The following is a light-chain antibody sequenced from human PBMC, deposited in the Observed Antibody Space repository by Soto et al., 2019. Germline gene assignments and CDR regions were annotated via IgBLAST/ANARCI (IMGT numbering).Light chain of an antibody. CDR3: QQSYSSPRT. J-gene: IGKJ2*01. CDR1: QSIISY. Sequence: DIQMTQSPSSLSASVGDRVTITCQSSQSIISYLNWYQQKAGKAPQLLIYAASSLQSGVPARFSGSGSVTDFDLSISSLQPEDSANYYCQQSYSSPRTFGQGTKLEI. V-gene: IGKV1-39*01. CDR2: AAS.